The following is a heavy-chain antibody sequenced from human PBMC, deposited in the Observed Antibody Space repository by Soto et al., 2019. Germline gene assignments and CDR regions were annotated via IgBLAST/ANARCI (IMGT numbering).Heavy chain of an antibody. D-gene: IGHD6-19*01. CDR1: GFTFSSYA. CDR2: ISGGADST. V-gene: IGHV3-23*01. Sequence: GGSLRLSCAASGFTFSSYAMTWVRQAPGKGLEWVSTISGGADSTYYADSVKGRFTISRDSSKNTLYLQMNNLRAEDTAVYYCQKATGYSSGWCNYWGQGTLVTVSS. J-gene: IGHJ4*02. CDR3: QKATGYSSGWCNY.